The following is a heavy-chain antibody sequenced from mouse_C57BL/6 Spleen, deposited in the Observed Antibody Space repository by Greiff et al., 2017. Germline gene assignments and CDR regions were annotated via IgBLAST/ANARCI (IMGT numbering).Heavy chain of an antibody. V-gene: IGHV1-82*01. J-gene: IGHJ4*01. CDR1: GYAFSSSW. CDR3: ARKRNYYAMDY. Sequence: QVQLQQSGPELVKPGASVKISCKASGYAFSSSWLNWVKQRPGQGLEWIGRIYPGDGDTNYNGKFKGKATLTADKSSSTAYMQLSSLTSEDSAVYFCARKRNYYAMDYWGQGTSVTVSS. CDR2: IYPGDGDT.